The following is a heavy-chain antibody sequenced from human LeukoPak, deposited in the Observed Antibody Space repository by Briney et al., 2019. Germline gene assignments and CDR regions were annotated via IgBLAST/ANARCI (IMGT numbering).Heavy chain of an antibody. CDR1: GDSISNSHF. D-gene: IGHD5-18*01. V-gene: IGHV4/OR15-8*01. Sequence: SETLSLTCTVSGDSISNSHFWGWVRQPPGKGLEWIGEMYHSGSPNYNPSLKSRVTISVDKSRNQFSLKMSSVTAADTALYYCARNPDAAMVFDLWGQGTLVIVSS. CDR2: MYHSGSP. CDR3: ARNPDAAMVFDL. J-gene: IGHJ4*02.